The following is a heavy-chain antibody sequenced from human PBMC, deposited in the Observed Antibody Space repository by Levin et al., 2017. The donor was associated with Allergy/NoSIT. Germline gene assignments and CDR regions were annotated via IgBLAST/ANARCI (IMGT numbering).Heavy chain of an antibody. CDR3: ARQLENFWSGYNYFDY. CDR2: ISSSGSTI. CDR1: GFPFSSYE. J-gene: IGHJ4*02. Sequence: LSLTCAASGFPFSSYEMNWVRQAPGKGLEWVSYISSSGSTIYYADSVKGRFTISRDNAKNSLYLQMNSLRAEDTAVYYCARQLENFWSGYNYFDYWGQGTLVTVSS. V-gene: IGHV3-48*03. D-gene: IGHD3-3*01.